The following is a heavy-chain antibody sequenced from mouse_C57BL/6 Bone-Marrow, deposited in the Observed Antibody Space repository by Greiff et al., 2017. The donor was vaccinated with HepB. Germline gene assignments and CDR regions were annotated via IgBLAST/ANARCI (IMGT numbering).Heavy chain of an antibody. V-gene: IGHV1-66*01. CDR3: ARGPLSTMRAMDY. CDR2: IYPASGNT. Sequence: QVQLQESGPELVKPGASVKISCKASGYTFTSYYIHWVKQRPGQGLEWIGWIYPASGNTKYNEKFKGKATLTADTSSSTAYMQLSSLTSEDSAVSYGARGPLSTMRAMDYWGQGTSVTVSS. CDR1: GYTFTSYY. J-gene: IGHJ4*01. D-gene: IGHD2-4*01.